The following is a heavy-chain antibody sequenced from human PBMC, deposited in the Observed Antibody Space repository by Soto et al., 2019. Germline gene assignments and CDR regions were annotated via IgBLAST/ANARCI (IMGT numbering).Heavy chain of an antibody. D-gene: IGHD2-2*01. V-gene: IGHV3-43*01. J-gene: IGHJ6*02. CDR2: ISWDGGST. Sequence: GGSLRLSCAASGFTFDDYTMHWVRQAPGKGLEWVSLISWDGGSTYYADSVKGRFTISRDNSKNSLYLQMNSLRTEDTALYYCALGPKYCSSTCFYPMGDYYYGLDVWGQGTTVTVSS. CDR1: GFTFDDYT. CDR3: ALGPKYCSSTCFYPMGDYYYGLDV.